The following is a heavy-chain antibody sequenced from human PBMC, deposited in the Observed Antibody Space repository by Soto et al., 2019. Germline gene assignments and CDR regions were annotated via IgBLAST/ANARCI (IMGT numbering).Heavy chain of an antibody. CDR1: GGSISSYY. D-gene: IGHD1-1*01. V-gene: IGHV4-59*08. CDR2: IYYSGST. CDR3: ARHALARGGLLKYLEYYYMDV. Sequence: SETLSLTCTVSGGSISSYYWSWIRQPPGKGLEWIGYIYYSGSTNYNPSLKSRVTISVDTSKNQFSLKLSPVTAADTAVYYCARHALARGGLLKYLEYYYMDVWGKGTTVTVSS. J-gene: IGHJ6*03.